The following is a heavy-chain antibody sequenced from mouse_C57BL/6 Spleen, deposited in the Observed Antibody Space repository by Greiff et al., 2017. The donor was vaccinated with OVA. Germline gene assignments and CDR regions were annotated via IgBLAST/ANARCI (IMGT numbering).Heavy chain of an antibody. CDR1: GYTFTSYW. V-gene: IGHV1-50*01. Sequence: QVQLQQPGAELVKPGASVKLSCKASGYTFTSYWMQWVKLRPGQGLEWIGEIDPSDSYTNYNQKFKGKATLTVDTSSSTAYMQLSSLTSEDSAVYYCARRATVVSDYWGQGTTLTVSS. J-gene: IGHJ2*01. CDR2: IDPSDSYT. CDR3: ARRATVVSDY. D-gene: IGHD1-1*01.